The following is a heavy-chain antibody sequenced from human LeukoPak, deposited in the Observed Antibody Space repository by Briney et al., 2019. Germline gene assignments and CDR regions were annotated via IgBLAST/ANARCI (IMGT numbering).Heavy chain of an antibody. J-gene: IGHJ6*03. CDR1: GFTFNYYA. V-gene: IGHV3-53*01. CDR2: IYVDGST. CDR3: ARDYMDV. Sequence: PGGSLRLSCAASGFTFNYYAMSWVRQAPGKGLEWVSVIYVDGSTYYADSVKGRFSISRDNSKNTLSLQMNSLRAEDTAVYYCARDYMDVWGKGTTVTVSS.